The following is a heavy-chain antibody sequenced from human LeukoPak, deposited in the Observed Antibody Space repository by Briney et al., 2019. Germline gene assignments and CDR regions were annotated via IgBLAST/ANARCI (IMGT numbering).Heavy chain of an antibody. Sequence: SETLSLTCNVSGGSIRGYYWSWIRQPPGKGLEWIGYIYSSGSTNYNPSLKSRVTISIDTSKNQFSLKLSSVTAADTAVYYCARHLLRTSTSFDYWDQGNLVTVSS. V-gene: IGHV4-59*08. CDR3: ARHLLRTSTSFDY. J-gene: IGHJ4*02. CDR1: GGSIRGYY. D-gene: IGHD1-14*01. CDR2: IYSSGST.